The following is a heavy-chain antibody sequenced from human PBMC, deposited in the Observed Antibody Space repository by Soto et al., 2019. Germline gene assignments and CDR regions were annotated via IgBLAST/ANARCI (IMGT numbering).Heavy chain of an antibody. V-gene: IGHV4-59*01. Sequence: SETLSLTCSVSNVSIKSSYWNWIRQPPGKGLEWIGFVYYTGTTKYNPSLKSRVTISVDTSKNEFSLKMTSVTTADTAFYFCARDFAGRGPFDPWGQGTMVTASS. J-gene: IGHJ5*01. CDR3: ARDFAGRGPFDP. CDR1: NVSIKSSY. D-gene: IGHD1-26*01. CDR2: VYYTGTT.